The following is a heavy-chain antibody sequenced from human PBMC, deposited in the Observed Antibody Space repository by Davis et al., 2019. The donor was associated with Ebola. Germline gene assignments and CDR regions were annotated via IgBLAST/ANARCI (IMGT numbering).Heavy chain of an antibody. CDR3: ATGLRFLEWLLYLVS. Sequence: ASVHVPCKVSGYTLTELSMHWVRQAPGKGLEWMGGFDPEDGETIYAQKFQGRVTMTEDTSTDTAYMELSSLRSEDTAVYYCATGLRFLEWLLYLVSWGQGTLVTVSS. CDR2: FDPEDGET. V-gene: IGHV1-24*01. J-gene: IGHJ5*02. D-gene: IGHD3-3*01. CDR1: GYTLTELS.